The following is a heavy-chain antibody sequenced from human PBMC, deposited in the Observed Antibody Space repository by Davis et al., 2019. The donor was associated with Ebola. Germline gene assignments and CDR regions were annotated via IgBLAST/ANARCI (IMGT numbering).Heavy chain of an antibody. CDR1: RFTFSSYS. CDR2: ISSSSSYI. D-gene: IGHD2-2*02. V-gene: IGHV3-21*01. J-gene: IGHJ6*02. Sequence: GGSLRLSCAASRFTFSSYSMNWVRQAPGKGLEWVSSISSSSSYIYYADSVKGRFTISIDNAKNSLYLQMNSLRAEDTAVYYCARDLYLGSWNYYGMDVWGQGTTVTVSS. CDR3: ARDLYLGSWNYYGMDV.